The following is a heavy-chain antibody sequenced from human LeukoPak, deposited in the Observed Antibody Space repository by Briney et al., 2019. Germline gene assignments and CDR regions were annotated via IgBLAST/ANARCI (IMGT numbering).Heavy chain of an antibody. CDR3: ARTNYYGSGSYYSPGGYYGMDV. D-gene: IGHD3-10*01. CDR2: INAGNGNT. Sequence: ASVKVSCKASGYTFTSYAMHWVRQAPGQRLEWMGWINAGNGNTKYSQKFQGRVTITRDTSASTAYMELSSLRSEDTAVYYCARTNYYGSGSYYSPGGYYGMDVWGKGTTATGSS. J-gene: IGHJ6*04. CDR1: GYTFTSYA. V-gene: IGHV1-3*01.